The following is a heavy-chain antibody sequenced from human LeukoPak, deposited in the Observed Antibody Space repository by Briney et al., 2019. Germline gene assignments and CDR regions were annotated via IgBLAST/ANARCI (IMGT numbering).Heavy chain of an antibody. J-gene: IGHJ5*02. D-gene: IGHD3-10*01. V-gene: IGHV3-23*01. CDR1: GFTFSSYA. CDR2: ISGSGGST. Sequence: GGSLRLSCAASGFTFSSYAMSWVRQAPGKGLEWVSAISGSGGSTYYADSVKGRFTISRDNSKNTLYLKMNSLRAEDTAVYYCAKGAYYYGSGSYYNNWFDPWGQGTLVTVSS. CDR3: AKGAYYYGSGSYYNNWFDP.